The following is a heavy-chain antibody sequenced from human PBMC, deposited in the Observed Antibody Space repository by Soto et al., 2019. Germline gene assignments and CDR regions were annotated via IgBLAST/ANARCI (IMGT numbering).Heavy chain of an antibody. V-gene: IGHV7-4-1*01. D-gene: IGHD6-13*01. CDR3: ASGQAAGPYSYYYGMDV. Sequence: AAVKDSCKASGCTFTSYARNWVRQAPGQGREGMGWINTNTGNPTYAQGFTGRLVFSLDTSFSTAYLQICSLKAEDTAVYYCASGQAAGPYSYYYGMDVWGQGTTVTVSS. CDR1: GCTFTSYA. CDR2: INTNTGNP. J-gene: IGHJ6*02.